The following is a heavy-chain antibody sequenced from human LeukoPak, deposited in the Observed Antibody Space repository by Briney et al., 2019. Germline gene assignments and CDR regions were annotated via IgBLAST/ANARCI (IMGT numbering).Heavy chain of an antibody. CDR2: ISAYNGNT. CDR3: ARDNEVVVPAALDY. D-gene: IGHD2-2*01. CDR1: GDTFSGYD. V-gene: IGHV1-18*01. Sequence: ASVKVSCKASGDTFSGYDINWVRQATGQGLEWMGWISAYNGNTNYAQKLQGRVTMTTDTSTSTAYMELRSLRSDDTAVYYCARDNEVVVPAALDYWGQGTLVTVSS. J-gene: IGHJ4*02.